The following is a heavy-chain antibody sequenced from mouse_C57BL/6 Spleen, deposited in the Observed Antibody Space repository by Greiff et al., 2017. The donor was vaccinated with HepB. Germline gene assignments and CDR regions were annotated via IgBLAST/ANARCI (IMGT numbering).Heavy chain of an antibody. V-gene: IGHV1-77*01. D-gene: IGHD2-2*01. Sequence: QVQLQQSGAELVKPGASVKISCKASGYTFTDYYINWVKQRPGQGLEWIGKIGPGSGSTYYNEKFKGKATLTADKSSSTAYMQLSSLTSEDSAVYFCARANCIYYGYDPYAMDYWGQGTSVTVSS. CDR3: ARANCIYYGYDPYAMDY. CDR2: IGPGSGST. J-gene: IGHJ4*01. CDR1: GYTFTDYY.